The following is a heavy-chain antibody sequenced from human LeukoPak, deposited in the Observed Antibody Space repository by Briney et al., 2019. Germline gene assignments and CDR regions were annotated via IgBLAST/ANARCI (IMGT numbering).Heavy chain of an antibody. CDR2: TKPDGSET. J-gene: IGHJ4*02. CDR3: GKGGQSSSWFWVD. D-gene: IGHD6-13*01. Sequence: GGSLRLSCAASGFTFSSYWMSWVRQAPEKGLEWVANTKPDGSETYYLDSVRGRFTISRDNAKNSLYLQMNSLRADDTAVYYCGKGGQSSSWFWVDWGQGTLVAVSS. V-gene: IGHV3-7*01. CDR1: GFTFSSYW.